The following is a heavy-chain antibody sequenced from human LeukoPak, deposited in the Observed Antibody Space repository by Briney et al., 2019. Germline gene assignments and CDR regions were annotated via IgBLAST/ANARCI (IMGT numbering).Heavy chain of an antibody. V-gene: IGHV3-30*02. CDR3: AKDDDGLDY. CDR1: GFTFSSYG. D-gene: IGHD1-1*01. J-gene: IGHJ4*02. Sequence: GRSLRLSCAASGFTFSSYGMHCVRHAPGEGLGWVAFIRYDGSNKYYTDSVKGRFTISRDNLKNTLYLEMNSLRAEDTAGYDFAKDDDGLDYWGQGTMVTVSS. CDR2: IRYDGSNK.